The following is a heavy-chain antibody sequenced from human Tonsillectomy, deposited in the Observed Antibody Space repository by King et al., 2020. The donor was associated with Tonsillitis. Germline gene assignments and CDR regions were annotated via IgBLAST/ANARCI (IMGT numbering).Heavy chain of an antibody. CDR2: IRNDENNE. CDR3: AKDLYDDFWRGQPGLDY. CDR1: GFTFRNYG. Sequence: VQLVESGGGVDLPGGSLRLSCATSGFTFRNYGMHWVRQAPGKGLDWVAFIRNDENNEFYAESVRGRFTISRDNSISTLYLQMNSLIPEDTAVYYCAKDLYDDFWRGQPGLDYGGQGTLVTVSS. J-gene: IGHJ4*01. D-gene: IGHD3-3*01. V-gene: IGHV3-30*02.